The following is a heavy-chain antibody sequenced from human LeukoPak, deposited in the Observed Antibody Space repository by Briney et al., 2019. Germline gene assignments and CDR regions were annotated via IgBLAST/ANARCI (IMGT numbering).Heavy chain of an antibody. Sequence: ASVKVSCKASGYTFTGYYMHWVRQAPGQGLEWMGVINPSGGSTTYAQKFQGRVTMTRDTSTSTVYMELSFLRPEDTVVYYCARDSVTGYFDYWGQGTQVTVSS. D-gene: IGHD1-20*01. CDR3: ARDSVTGYFDY. CDR1: GYTFTGYY. V-gene: IGHV1-46*01. CDR2: INPSGGST. J-gene: IGHJ4*02.